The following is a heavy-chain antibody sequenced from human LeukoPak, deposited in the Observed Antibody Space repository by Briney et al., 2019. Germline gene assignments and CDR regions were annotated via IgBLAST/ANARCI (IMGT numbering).Heavy chain of an antibody. CDR2: IRSDGSTI. D-gene: IGHD2-15*01. CDR1: GFTFSSYE. Sequence: QTGGSLRLSCTASGFTFSSYEMNWVRQAPGEGLEWVSYIRSDGSTIFYADSVKGRFTISRDNAKNSLYLQMNSLRAEDTAVYYCARQRWSWYFYMDVWGKGTTVTVSS. V-gene: IGHV3-48*03. J-gene: IGHJ6*03. CDR3: ARQRWSWYFYMDV.